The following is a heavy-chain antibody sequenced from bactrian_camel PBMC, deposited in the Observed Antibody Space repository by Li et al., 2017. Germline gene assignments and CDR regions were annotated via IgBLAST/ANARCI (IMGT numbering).Heavy chain of an antibody. CDR2: TISSDGTT. V-gene: IGHV3S61*01. J-gene: IGHJ4*01. CDR1: GFSFDDSD. D-gene: IGHD2*01. Sequence: HVQLVESGGGSAQPGETLRLSCTASGFSFDDSDMGWYRQAPGNECELVSTISSDGTTRYADSVKGRFIISLDNAKNTLHLQMNSLKTEDTAVYYCAAGGVYYASGYGYSPSCPREYWGQGTQVTVS. CDR3: AAGGVYYASGYGYSPSCPREY.